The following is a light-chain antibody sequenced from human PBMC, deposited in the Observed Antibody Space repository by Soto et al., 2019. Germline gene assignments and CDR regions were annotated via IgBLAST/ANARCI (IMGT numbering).Light chain of an antibody. Sequence: DSVMTQSPLSLAVTPGETASMSCRSSHSLLYSNAYNYIDWXXQKPGXXPXXLIYLGSHRASGVPDRFSGSGSGTNFTLKINRVEAEDVGIYYCMQGRESLTFGQGTRLEIK. CDR1: HSLLYSNAYNY. CDR3: MQGRESLT. CDR2: LGS. V-gene: IGKV2-28*01. J-gene: IGKJ5*01.